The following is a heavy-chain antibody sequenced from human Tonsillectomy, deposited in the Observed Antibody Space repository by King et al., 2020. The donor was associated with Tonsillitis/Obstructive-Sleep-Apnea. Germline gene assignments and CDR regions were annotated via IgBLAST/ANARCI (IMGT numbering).Heavy chain of an antibody. J-gene: IGHJ3*02. CDR1: GFTFSSYE. D-gene: IGHD3-10*01. CDR3: ARDRPRGAFDI. CDR2: ISSGGSTI. Sequence: QLVQSGGGLVQPGGSLRLSCAASGFTFSSYEMNWVRQAPGKGLEWGSYISSGGSTIYYADSVKGRFTISRDNAKNSLYLQMNSLRAEDTAVYYCARDRPRGAFDIWGQGTMVTVSS. V-gene: IGHV3-48*03.